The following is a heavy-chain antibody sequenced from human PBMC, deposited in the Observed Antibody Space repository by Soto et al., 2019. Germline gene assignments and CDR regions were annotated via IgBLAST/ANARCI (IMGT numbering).Heavy chain of an antibody. CDR2: IVVGSGNT. D-gene: IGHD3-3*01. CDR3: VADPPVLRLLEGPSWGGDYGMDV. J-gene: IGHJ6*01. Sequence: SVKVSCKASGFTFTSSAVQWVRQARGQRLERIAWIVVGSGNTNYAQKFQERVTITRDMSTSTAYMELSSLRSEDTAVYYCVADPPVLRLLEGPSWGGDYGMDVWEQGTTVTVAS. CDR1: GFTFTSSA. V-gene: IGHV1-58*01.